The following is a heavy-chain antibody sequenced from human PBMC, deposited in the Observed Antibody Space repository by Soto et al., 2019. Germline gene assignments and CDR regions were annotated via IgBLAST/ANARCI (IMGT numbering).Heavy chain of an antibody. CDR3: AKAEKVQGMHV. CDR1: GFTFSSCD. Sequence: EVQLLESGGGLVQPGGSLRLSCAAAGFTFSSCDMSCVLQAPGKRLEWVSPIRGSGGSTYYADSVKGRVTISRDNSKNTRYLQMNSLRAEDTAGYDCAKAEKVQGMHVWGKGHTVTVSS. V-gene: IGHV3-23*01. D-gene: IGHD1-1*01. CDR2: IRGSGGST. J-gene: IGHJ6*04.